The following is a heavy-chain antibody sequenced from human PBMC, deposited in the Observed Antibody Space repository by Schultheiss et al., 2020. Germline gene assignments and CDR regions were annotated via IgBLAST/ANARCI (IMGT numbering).Heavy chain of an antibody. CDR1: GFSFSNYA. D-gene: IGHD2-2*02. V-gene: IGHV3-23*01. J-gene: IGHJ4*02. Sequence: GGSLRLSCAASGFSFSNYAMNWVRQVPARGLEWVSTVSGSGVGTYYADSVKGRFTISRDTSRNTLYLQMNSLRDEDTAVYHCTRYTLDWGQGILVTVSS. CDR3: TRYTLD. CDR2: VSGSGVGT.